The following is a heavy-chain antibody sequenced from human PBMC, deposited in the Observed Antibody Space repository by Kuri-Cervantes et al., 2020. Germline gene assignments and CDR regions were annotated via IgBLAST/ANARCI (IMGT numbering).Heavy chain of an antibody. Sequence: GESLKISCAASGFTFSSYAMHWVRQAPGKGLEWVAVISYDGSNKYYADSVKGRFTISRDNSKNTLYLQMNSLRAEDTAVYYCAKEGRSSTSCYGEYYYGMDVWGQGTTVTGYS. CDR2: ISYDGSNK. CDR3: AKEGRSSTSCYGEYYYGMDV. J-gene: IGHJ6*01. CDR1: GFTFSSYA. D-gene: IGHD2-2*01. V-gene: IGHV3-30-3*01.